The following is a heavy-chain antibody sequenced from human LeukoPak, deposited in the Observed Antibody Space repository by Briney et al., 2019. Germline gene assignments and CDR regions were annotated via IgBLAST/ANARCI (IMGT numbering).Heavy chain of an antibody. CDR3: ARGFDYGADEAYYFDY. D-gene: IGHD4-17*01. CDR1: GGSISSYY. Sequence: SEALSLTCIGTGGSISSYYWSWIRQPPGKGLEGIGYIYYSGSTNYNPSLQSRGTVSVDTSKNQFSLKLRSVHAAGTGVYCVARGFDYGADEAYYFDYWGQGTLVTVSS. V-gene: IGHV4-59*01. CDR2: IYYSGST. J-gene: IGHJ4*02.